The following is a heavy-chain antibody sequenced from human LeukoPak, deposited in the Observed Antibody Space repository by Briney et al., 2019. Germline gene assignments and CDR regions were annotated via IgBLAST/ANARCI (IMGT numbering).Heavy chain of an antibody. CDR3: ARGGLYDDFWSGYVSNQDTPAPHMDV. CDR1: GASFSDYY. J-gene: IGHJ6*03. CDR2: INPVGST. V-gene: IGHV4-34*01. Sequence: SETLSLTCAVYGASFSDYYWTWIRQPPGKGLEWIGEINPVGSTNYNPSLKSRVTVSVDTSKNQFSLKLSSVTAADAAVYYCARGGLYDDFWSGYVSNQDTPAPHMDVWGKGTTVTVSS. D-gene: IGHD3-3*01.